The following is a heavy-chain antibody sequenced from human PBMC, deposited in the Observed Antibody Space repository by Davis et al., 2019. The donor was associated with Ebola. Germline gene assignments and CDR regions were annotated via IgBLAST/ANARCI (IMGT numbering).Heavy chain of an antibody. CDR3: ARAGGSYYLNRFDP. V-gene: IGHV4-34*01. CDR2: INHSGST. J-gene: IGHJ5*02. Sequence: MPSETLSLTCAVYGGSFSGYYWSWIRQPPGKGLEWIGEINHSGSTNYNPSLKSRVTISVDTSKNQFSLNLSSVTAADTAVYYCARAGGSYYLNRFDPWGQGTLVTVSS. D-gene: IGHD1-26*01. CDR1: GGSFSGYY.